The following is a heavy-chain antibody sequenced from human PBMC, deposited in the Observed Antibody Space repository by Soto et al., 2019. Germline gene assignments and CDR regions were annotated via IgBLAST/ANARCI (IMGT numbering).Heavy chain of an antibody. CDR2: IKSKTDGGTT. V-gene: IGHV3-15*07. J-gene: IGHJ3*02. CDR3: SYESSGYYQGAFDI. D-gene: IGHD3-22*01. CDR1: GFTFSNAW. Sequence: EVQLVESGGGLVKPGGSLRLSCAASGFTFSNAWMNWVRQAPGKGLEWVGRIKSKTDGGTTDYAAPVKGRFTISRDDSKNTLYLQMNSLKTEYTAVYYCSYESSGYYQGAFDIWGQGTMVTVSS.